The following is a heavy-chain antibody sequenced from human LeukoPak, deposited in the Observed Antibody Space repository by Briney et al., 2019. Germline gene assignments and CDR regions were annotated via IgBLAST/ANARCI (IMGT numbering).Heavy chain of an antibody. V-gene: IGHV3-72*01. CDR3: AAAPPSDY. J-gene: IGHJ4*02. Sequence: GGSLRLSCVVSGFTFSDHYLDWVRQTPGKGLEWVCRIRNKANSYTTDYAASVKGRFTILRDDSKNSLFLQMDSLKTEDTAVYSCAAAPPSDYWRQGTLVTVSS. CDR1: GFTFSDHY. CDR2: IRNKANSYTT.